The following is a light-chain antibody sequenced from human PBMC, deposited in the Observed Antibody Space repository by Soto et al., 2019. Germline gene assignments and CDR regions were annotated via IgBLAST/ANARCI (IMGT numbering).Light chain of an antibody. CDR1: SSDVGSYNL. V-gene: IGLV2-23*02. CDR3: CSYAGTPYV. J-gene: IGLJ1*01. Sequence: QSVLTQPASVSGSPGQSITISCTGTSSDVGSYNLVSWYQQHPGKAPKLMIYEVSKRPSGVSNRFSGSKSGNTASLTISGLQAEDEADYYCCSYAGTPYVFGTGT. CDR2: EVS.